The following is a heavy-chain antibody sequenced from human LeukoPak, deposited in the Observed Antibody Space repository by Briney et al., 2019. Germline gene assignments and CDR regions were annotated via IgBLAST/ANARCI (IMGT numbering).Heavy chain of an antibody. J-gene: IGHJ6*03. CDR1: GGSISSSSYY. CDR2: IYYSGST. Sequence: SETLSLTCTVSGGSISSSSYYWGWIRQPPGKGLEWIGSIYYSGSTYYHPSLKSRVTISVDTSKNQFSLKLSSVTAADTAVYYCASLGEIAARPENGVGYYYYMDVWGKGTTVTVSS. CDR3: ASLGEIAARPENGVGYYYYMDV. V-gene: IGHV4-39*01. D-gene: IGHD6-6*01.